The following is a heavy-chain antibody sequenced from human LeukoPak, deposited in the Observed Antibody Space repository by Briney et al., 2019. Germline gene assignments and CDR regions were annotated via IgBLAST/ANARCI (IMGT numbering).Heavy chain of an antibody. CDR1: GGSISSYY. J-gene: IGHJ6*02. CDR3: ARVGRAAAGRKHYYYYGMDV. D-gene: IGHD6-13*01. Sequence: PSETLSLTCTVSGGSISSYYWSWIRQPAGKGLEWIGRIYTSGSTNYNPSLKSRVTMSVDTPKNQFSLKLSSVTAADTAVYYCARVGRAAAGRKHYYYYGMDVWGQGTTVTVSS. CDR2: IYTSGST. V-gene: IGHV4-4*07.